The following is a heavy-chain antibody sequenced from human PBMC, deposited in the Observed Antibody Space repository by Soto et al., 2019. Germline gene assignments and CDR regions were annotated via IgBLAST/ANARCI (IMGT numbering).Heavy chain of an antibody. D-gene: IGHD2-2*01. CDR1: GGTFSSYA. Sequence: SGKVSCKASGGTFSSYAISWVRPAPAQGLEWMGGIIHIFGTANYAQKFQGRVTITADKSTRTAYMELSSLRSEDTAVYYCARSDIVVVPAASARYYYGMDVWGQGTTVTVSS. V-gene: IGHV1-69*06. CDR2: IIHIFGTA. CDR3: ARSDIVVVPAASARYYYGMDV. J-gene: IGHJ6*02.